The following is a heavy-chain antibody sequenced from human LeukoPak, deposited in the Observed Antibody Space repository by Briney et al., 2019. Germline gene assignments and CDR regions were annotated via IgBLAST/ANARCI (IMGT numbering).Heavy chain of an antibody. CDR2: IYSTGST. J-gene: IGHJ4*02. CDR3: ARGGIAAAALVHLDY. CDR1: GGSINSHY. Sequence: KPSETLSLTCTVSGGSINSHYWSWIRQPAGQGLEWIGRIYSTGSTSYNPSLKSRVTMSVDTSNNQLSLKLSSVTAADTAVYYCARGGIAAAALVHLDYWGQGTLVTVSS. D-gene: IGHD6-13*01. V-gene: IGHV4-4*07.